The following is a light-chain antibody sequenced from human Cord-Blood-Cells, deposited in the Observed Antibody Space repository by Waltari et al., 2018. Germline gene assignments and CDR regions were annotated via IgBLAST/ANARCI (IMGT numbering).Light chain of an antibody. CDR2: AAS. Sequence: DIQMTQSPSSLSASVGDRVTITGRASQSISSYLNWYQQKPGKAPKLLIYAASSLQSGVPSRFSGSGSGTDFTLTISSLQPEDCATYYCQQSYSTPFTFGPGTKVDIK. CDR3: QQSYSTPFT. V-gene: IGKV1-39*01. CDR1: QSISSY. J-gene: IGKJ3*01.